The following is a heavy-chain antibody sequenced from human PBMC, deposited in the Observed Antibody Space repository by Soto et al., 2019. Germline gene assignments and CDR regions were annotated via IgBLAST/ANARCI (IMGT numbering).Heavy chain of an antibody. CDR1: GGSISSGDYY. Sequence: PSETLSLTCTVSGGSISSGDYYWSWIRQPPGKGLEWIGYIYYSGSTYHNPSLKSRVTISVDTSKNQFSLKLSSVTAADTAVYYCAREAANYYDKVWDWFDPWGQGTLVTVSS. D-gene: IGHD3-22*01. CDR3: AREAANYYDKVWDWFDP. V-gene: IGHV4-30-4*01. J-gene: IGHJ5*02. CDR2: IYYSGST.